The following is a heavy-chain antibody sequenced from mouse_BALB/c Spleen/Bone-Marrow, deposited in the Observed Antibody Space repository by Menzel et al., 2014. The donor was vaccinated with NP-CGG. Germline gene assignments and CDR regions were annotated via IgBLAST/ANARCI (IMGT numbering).Heavy chain of an antibody. J-gene: IGHJ4*01. CDR2: INPSNGGT. CDR3: SRGRRDALDY. Sequence: VKLMESGAELVKPGASVKLSCKASGYTFTSYYMYWVKRRPGQGLEWFGEINPSNGGTNFNEKFKNKATLTVDKSSSTAYMQPSSLTSEDSAVYYCSRGRRDALDYWGQGTSVTVSS. V-gene: IGHV1S81*02. CDR1: GYTFTSYY.